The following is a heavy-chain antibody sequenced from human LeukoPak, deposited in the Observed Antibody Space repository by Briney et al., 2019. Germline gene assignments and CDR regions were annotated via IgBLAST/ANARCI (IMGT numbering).Heavy chain of an antibody. J-gene: IGHJ5*02. V-gene: IGHV4-59*08. D-gene: IGHD6-13*01. CDR2: IYYTGST. Sequence: PSETLSLTCTVSGGSVSDYYWSWIRQSPGKGLEWIGYIYYTGSTSYNPSLRSRVTMSADTSKNQFSLKLSSVTAADTAMYYCARMFRSSWYINWFDPWGQGTLVTVSS. CDR1: GGSVSDYY. CDR3: ARMFRSSWYINWFDP.